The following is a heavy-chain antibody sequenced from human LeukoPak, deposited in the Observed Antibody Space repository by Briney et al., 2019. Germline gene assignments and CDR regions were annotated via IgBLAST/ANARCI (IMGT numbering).Heavy chain of an antibody. Sequence: ASVKVSCKASGYTFTSYGISWVRQAPGQGLEWMGWISAYNGNTNYAQKLQGRVTMTTDTSTSTAYMELRSLRSDDTAVYYCARDTPSELAARLTDYWGQGTLVTVSS. CDR1: GYTFTSYG. CDR3: ARDTPSELAARLTDY. D-gene: IGHD6-6*01. V-gene: IGHV1-18*01. J-gene: IGHJ4*02. CDR2: ISAYNGNT.